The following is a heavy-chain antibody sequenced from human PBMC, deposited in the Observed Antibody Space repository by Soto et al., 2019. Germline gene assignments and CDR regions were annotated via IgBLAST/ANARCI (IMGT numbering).Heavy chain of an antibody. D-gene: IGHD3-10*01. V-gene: IGHV3-30-3*01. CDR3: ARASTYGSGSYYPDY. J-gene: IGHJ4*02. CDR1: GFTFSSYA. CDR2: ISYDGSNK. Sequence: QVQLVESGGGVVQPGRSLRLSCAASGFTFSSYAMHWVRQAPGKGLEWVAVISYDGSNKYYADSVQGRFTISRDNSKNTLYLQMNSLRAEDTAVYYCARASTYGSGSYYPDYWGQGTLVTVSS.